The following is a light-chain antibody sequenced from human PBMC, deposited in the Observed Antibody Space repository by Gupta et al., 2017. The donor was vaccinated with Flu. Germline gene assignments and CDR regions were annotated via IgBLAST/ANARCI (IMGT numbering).Light chain of an antibody. CDR3: QHDNSSPYI. V-gene: IGKV1-5*03. CDR1: QSISSW. J-gene: IGKJ2*01. CDR2: KAS. Sequence: DIQMTPSPSTLSASVGDRVTITCRASQSISSWLAWYQQKPGKAPKLLIYKASSLESGVPSRCSGSGSGTEFTLTISSLQPDDFATYYCQHDNSSPYIFGQGTKLEIK.